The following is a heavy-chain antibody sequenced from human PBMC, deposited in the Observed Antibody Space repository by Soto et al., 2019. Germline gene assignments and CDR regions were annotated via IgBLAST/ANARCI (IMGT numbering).Heavy chain of an antibody. Sequence: KPSETLSLTCTVWAGSISSDYCHWNWVRQSPERGLEWIGYIHHSGSILYNPSLKSRVTISVDTSKNQFSLHLSSVTAADTAVYFCAREDDGGDTLDVWGQGTTVTVS. CDR3: AREDDGGDTLDV. J-gene: IGHJ6*02. V-gene: IGHV4-30-4*08. CDR2: IHHSGSI. D-gene: IGHD2-21*02. CDR1: AGSISSDYCH.